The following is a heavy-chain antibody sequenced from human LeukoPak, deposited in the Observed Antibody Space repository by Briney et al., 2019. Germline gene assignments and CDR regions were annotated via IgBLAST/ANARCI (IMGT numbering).Heavy chain of an antibody. CDR1: GFTFSSYA. D-gene: IGHD3-22*01. J-gene: IGHJ4*02. Sequence: PGGSLRLSCAASGFTFSSYAMSWVRQAPGKGLEWVSAISGGGDSTYYADSVKGRFTISRDNSKNTLYLQMNSLRAEDTAVYYCARDTLVYDSSGYYFGDFDYWGQGTLVTVSS. CDR3: ARDTLVYDSSGYYFGDFDY. V-gene: IGHV3-23*01. CDR2: ISGGGDST.